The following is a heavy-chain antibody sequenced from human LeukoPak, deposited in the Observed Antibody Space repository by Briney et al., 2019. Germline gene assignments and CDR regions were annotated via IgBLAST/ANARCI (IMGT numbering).Heavy chain of an antibody. CDR1: GGSISSYY. J-gene: IGHJ4*02. Sequence: SETLSLTCTVSGGSISSYYWSWIRQPAGKGLEWIGRIYTSGSTNYNPALKSRVTMSVDTSKNQFSLKLSSVTAADTAVYYCARDGYSSSWHFFDYWGQGTLVTVSS. CDR2: IYTSGST. V-gene: IGHV4-4*07. D-gene: IGHD6-13*01. CDR3: ARDGYSSSWHFFDY.